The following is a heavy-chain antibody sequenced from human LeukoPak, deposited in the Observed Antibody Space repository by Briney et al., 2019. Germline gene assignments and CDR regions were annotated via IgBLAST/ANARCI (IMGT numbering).Heavy chain of an antibody. CDR3: ARRSRGTVTTRGANWYFDL. V-gene: IGHV3-30*02. Sequence: AGGSLRLSRAAPGFTFSSYGMHWVRQAPGKGLEWVAFIRYDGSNKYYADSVKGRFTISRDNSKNTLYLQMNSLRAEDTALYHCARRSRGTVTTRGANWYFDLWGRGTLVTVSS. D-gene: IGHD4-17*01. CDR1: GFTFSSYG. J-gene: IGHJ2*01. CDR2: IRYDGSNK.